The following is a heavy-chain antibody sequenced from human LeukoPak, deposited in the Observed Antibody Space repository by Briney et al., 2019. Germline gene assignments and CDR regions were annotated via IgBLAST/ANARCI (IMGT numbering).Heavy chain of an antibody. CDR2: MFASGSY. CDR3: ARDRPGSGSYYSHFDV. V-gene: IGHV4-4*07. Sequence: SETLSLTCTVSGGPITDYYWSWIRQPAGKKLEYIGRMFASGSYYYNPSFKGRVTMSVDTSKKQVSLNLASVTAADTAIYYCARDRPGSGSYYSHFDVWGQGILVTVSS. J-gene: IGHJ4*02. CDR1: GGPITDYY. D-gene: IGHD3-22*01.